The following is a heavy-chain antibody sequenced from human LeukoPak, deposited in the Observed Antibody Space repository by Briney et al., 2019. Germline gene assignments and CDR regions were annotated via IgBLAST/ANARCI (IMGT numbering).Heavy chain of an antibody. D-gene: IGHD1-26*01. CDR3: AREVGAIGGYNDY. CDR1: GGSLSTYY. V-gene: IGHV4-59*12. Sequence: SETLSLTCTVSGGSLSTYYWSWIRQPPGKGLEWIGYIYHSGSTNYNPSLKSRVTMSVDTSKNQFSLKLSSVTAADTAVYYCAREVGAIGGYNDYWGQGTLVTVSS. J-gene: IGHJ4*02. CDR2: IYHSGST.